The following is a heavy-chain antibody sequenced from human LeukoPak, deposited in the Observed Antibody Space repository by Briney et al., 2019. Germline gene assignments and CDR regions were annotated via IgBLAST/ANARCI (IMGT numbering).Heavy chain of an antibody. CDR3: AKGTTWGTRSLDY. Sequence: SGGSLRLSCAASGFTFSTYAMSWVRQAPGKGLEWVSVIGGNGANTYYADSVKGRFTISRDNSKNTLYLQMNSLRAEDTAVYYCAKGTTWGTRSLDYWGQGTLVTVSS. CDR1: GFTFSTYA. V-gene: IGHV3-23*01. CDR2: IGGNGANT. D-gene: IGHD1-1*01. J-gene: IGHJ4*02.